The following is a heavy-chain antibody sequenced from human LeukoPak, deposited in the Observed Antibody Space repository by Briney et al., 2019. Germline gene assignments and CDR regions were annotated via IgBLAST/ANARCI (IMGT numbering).Heavy chain of an antibody. CDR1: GGSISSGSYY. Sequence: SETLSLTCTVSGGSISSGSYYWSWIRQPAGKGLEWIGRIYTSGSTNYNPSLKSRVTISVDTSKNQFSLKLSSVTAADTAVYYCARHSRGITMVRGVTFNWFDPWGQGTLVTVSS. CDR3: ARHSRGITMVRGVTFNWFDP. V-gene: IGHV4-61*02. CDR2: IYTSGST. J-gene: IGHJ5*02. D-gene: IGHD3-10*01.